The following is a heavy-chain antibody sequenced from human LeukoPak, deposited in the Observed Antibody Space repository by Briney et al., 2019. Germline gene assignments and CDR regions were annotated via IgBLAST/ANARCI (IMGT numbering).Heavy chain of an antibody. Sequence: GGPLRLSCAASGFTFSNYAMSWVRQAPGKGLEWVSAISSSGGSTYFADSVKGRFTISRDNSKNTLYLQMNSLRVEDTAVYYCAKGSGINHYHWIDPWGQGTLVTVSS. CDR1: GFTFSNYA. CDR3: AKGSGINHYHWIDP. CDR2: ISSSGGST. J-gene: IGHJ5*02. V-gene: IGHV3-23*01. D-gene: IGHD1-14*01.